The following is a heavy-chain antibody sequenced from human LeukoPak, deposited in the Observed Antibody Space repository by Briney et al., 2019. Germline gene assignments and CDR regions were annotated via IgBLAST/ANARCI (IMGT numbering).Heavy chain of an antibody. Sequence: ASVTVSCTAYGYTFTSYDINWVRQAAGEGREWVGWMNPNSGNTGYAQKFQCRVTMTRNTSISTAYMELSSLRSEDTAVYYCARVLCQSYWGQGTLVTVSS. V-gene: IGHV1-8*01. D-gene: IGHD2/OR15-2a*01. CDR2: MNPNSGNT. J-gene: IGHJ4*02. CDR1: GYTFTSYD. CDR3: ARVLCQSY.